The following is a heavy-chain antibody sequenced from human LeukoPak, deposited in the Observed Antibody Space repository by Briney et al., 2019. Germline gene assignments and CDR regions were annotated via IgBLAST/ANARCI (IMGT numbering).Heavy chain of an antibody. CDR3: AIVDVWSGYLNWGPLWY. Sequence: GGSLRLSCAASGFTFSTYAMSWVRQAPGKGLEWVSAISGSGGITYYADSVKGRFTISRDNSKNTLYLQMNSLRAEDTAIYYCAIVDVWSGYLNWGPLWYWGQGTLITVSS. D-gene: IGHD3-3*01. CDR1: GFTFSTYA. J-gene: IGHJ4*02. V-gene: IGHV3-23*01. CDR2: ISGSGGIT.